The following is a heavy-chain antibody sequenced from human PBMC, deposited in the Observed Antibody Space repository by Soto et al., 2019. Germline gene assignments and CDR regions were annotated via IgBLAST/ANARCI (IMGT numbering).Heavy chain of an antibody. CDR3: VRWDGYGDE. D-gene: IGHD5-12*01. CDR1: GFTFSTYS. V-gene: IGHV3-23*01. Sequence: EVQLLESGGGLVQPGGSLRLSCAASGFTFSTYSMAWVRQAPGKGLAWVSGLSGGGANTFYADSVKGRFTISVDNSKNTVYLQMNSLRVEDTAVYYCVRWDGYGDEWGQGTLVTVSS. CDR2: LSGGGANT. J-gene: IGHJ4*02.